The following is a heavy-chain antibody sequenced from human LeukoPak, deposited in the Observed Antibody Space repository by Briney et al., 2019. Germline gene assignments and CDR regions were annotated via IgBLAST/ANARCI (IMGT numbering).Heavy chain of an antibody. D-gene: IGHD3-22*01. CDR2: IIPIFGTA. V-gene: IGHV1-69*01. J-gene: IGHJ5*02. CDR1: GGTFSSYA. Sequence: SVKVSCKASGGTFSSYAISWVRQAPGQGLEWMGGIIPIFGTANYAQKFQGRVTITADESTSTAYMELSSLRSEDTAVYYCARYIYYDSSGYHNWFDPWGQGTLVTVSS. CDR3: ARYIYYDSSGYHNWFDP.